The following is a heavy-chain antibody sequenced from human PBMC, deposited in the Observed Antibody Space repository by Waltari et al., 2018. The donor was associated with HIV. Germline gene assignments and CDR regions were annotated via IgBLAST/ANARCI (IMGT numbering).Heavy chain of an antibody. CDR1: GFRFSDYN. CDR2: IGSLQNFI. J-gene: IGHJ5*02. V-gene: IGHV3-21*01. Sequence: EVRLLESGGGLVRPGGSLRLSCAASGFRFSDYNMNWVRQGPGKGLEWVASIGSLQNFIHYADSVKGRFTVPRDNAKNSLYLQMNSLTAEDTAVYYCARGPSSGWSWFDPWGQGTLVTVSS. CDR3: ARGPSSGWSWFDP. D-gene: IGHD6-19*01.